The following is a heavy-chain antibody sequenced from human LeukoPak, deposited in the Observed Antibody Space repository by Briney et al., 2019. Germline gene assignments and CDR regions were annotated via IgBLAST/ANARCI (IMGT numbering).Heavy chain of an antibody. CDR3: ARHKDYYYSYMDV. CDR2: IYYSGST. CDR1: GYSISSGYY. V-gene: IGHV4-38-2*02. J-gene: IGHJ6*03. Sequence: SETLSLTCTVSGYSISSGYYWGWIRQPPGKGLEWIGTIYYSGSTYYNPSLASRVTISVDTSKNQFSLKLSSVTAADTAVYYCARHKDYYYSYMDVWGKGTTVTISS.